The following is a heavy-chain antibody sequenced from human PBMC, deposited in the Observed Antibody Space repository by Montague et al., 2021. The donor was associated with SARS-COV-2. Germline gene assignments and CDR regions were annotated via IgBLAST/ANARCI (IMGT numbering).Heavy chain of an antibody. D-gene: IGHD6-13*01. V-gene: IGHV3-23*01. CDR1: GFTFSSYA. CDR3: AKVGSSWYHGYYYGMDV. J-gene: IGHJ6*02. Sequence: SLSFSCAASGFTFSSYAMSWVRQAPGKGLEWVSAISGSGGSTYYADTVKGRFTISRDNSKNTLYLQMNSLRAEDTAVYYCAKVGSSWYHGYYYGMDVWGQGTRVTVSS. CDR2: ISGSGGST.